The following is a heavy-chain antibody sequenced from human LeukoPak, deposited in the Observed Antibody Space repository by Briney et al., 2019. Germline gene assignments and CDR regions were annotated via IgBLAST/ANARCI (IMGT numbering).Heavy chain of an antibody. J-gene: IGHJ4*02. CDR3: PSRKRWLQLLYYFDS. CDR2: IYYSGST. V-gene: IGHV4-39*01. CDR1: GGSISNYY. D-gene: IGHD5-24*01. Sequence: SETLSLTCTVSGGSISNYYWGWIRQPPGKGLEWIGSIYYSGSTYYNPSLKSRVTISVDTSKNQFSLKLSSVTAADTAVYYCPSRKRWLQLLYYFDSGGQGTLVTVS.